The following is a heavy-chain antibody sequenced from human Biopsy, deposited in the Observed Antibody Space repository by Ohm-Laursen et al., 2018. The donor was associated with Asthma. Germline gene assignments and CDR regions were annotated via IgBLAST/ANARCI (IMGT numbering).Heavy chain of an antibody. D-gene: IGHD2-8*01. Sequence: SLRLSCAASGFTFSYYWMHWVRQAPGKGLVWVSRISHGGAASNYADSVKGRFTISRDNAKNTLYLHLNTLRADDTAVYFCARSVNGSFDYWGQGTLVTVSS. CDR3: ARSVNGSFDY. V-gene: IGHV3-74*01. CDR1: GFTFSYYW. J-gene: IGHJ4*02. CDR2: ISHGGAAS.